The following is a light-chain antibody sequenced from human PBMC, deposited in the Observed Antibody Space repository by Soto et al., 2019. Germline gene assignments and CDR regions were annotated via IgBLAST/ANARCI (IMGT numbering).Light chain of an antibody. Sequence: DIQMTQSPSSLSASVGDRVTITCRASQSISNYLNWYQQKPGKAPNLLIYAASSLQRGVPSRFSGSGSGTDFTLTISSLQPEDFATYYCQLGYRSPYTFAQGTKLEI. CDR3: QLGYRSPYT. J-gene: IGKJ2*01. V-gene: IGKV1-39*01. CDR1: QSISNY. CDR2: AAS.